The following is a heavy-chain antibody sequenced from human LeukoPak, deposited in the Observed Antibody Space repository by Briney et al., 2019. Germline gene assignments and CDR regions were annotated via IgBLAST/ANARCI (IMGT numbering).Heavy chain of an antibody. V-gene: IGHV3-74*01. CDR3: ARVPTRLPVHYPYFDY. D-gene: IGHD6-6*01. Sequence: GGSLRLSCAASGFTFSSHWMHWVRQAPGKGLVWGSRITSDGTSTIYANSVKGRFTISRDNAKNALYLQMNSLRAEDTAVYYCARVPTRLPVHYPYFDYWGQGALVTVSS. CDR1: GFTFSSHW. CDR2: ITSDGTST. J-gene: IGHJ4*02.